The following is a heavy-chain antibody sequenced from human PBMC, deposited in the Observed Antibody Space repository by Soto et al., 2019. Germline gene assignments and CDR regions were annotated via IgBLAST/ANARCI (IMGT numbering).Heavy chain of an antibody. Sequence: ASETLSLTCAFYGLSFSGYYWILIRQPPGKGLEGFGYIYYSGSTNYNPSLKSRVTISVDTSKNQFSLKLSSVTAADTAVYYCARDRYCSGGSCYGDYGYYFDYWGQGTLVTVSS. J-gene: IGHJ4*02. D-gene: IGHD2-15*01. CDR2: IYYSGST. CDR1: GLSFSGYY. V-gene: IGHV4-59*01. CDR3: ARDRYCSGGSCYGDYGYYFDY.